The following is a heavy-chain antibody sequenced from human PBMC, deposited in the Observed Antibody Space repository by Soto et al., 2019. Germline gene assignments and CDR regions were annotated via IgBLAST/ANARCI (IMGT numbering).Heavy chain of an antibody. Sequence: EVQLVESGGGLVQPGGSLKLSCAASGFTFSGSAMHWVRQASGKGLEWVGRIRSKANSYATAYAASVKGRFTISRDDSKNTAYLQMNSLKTEDRAVYYCTRQPDYGDWRFDPWGQGTLVTVSS. V-gene: IGHV3-73*02. CDR1: GFTFSGSA. D-gene: IGHD4-17*01. J-gene: IGHJ5*02. CDR2: IRSKANSYAT. CDR3: TRQPDYGDWRFDP.